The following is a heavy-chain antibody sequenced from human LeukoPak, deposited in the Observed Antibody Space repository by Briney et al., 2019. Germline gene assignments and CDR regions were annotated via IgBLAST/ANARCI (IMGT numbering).Heavy chain of an antibody. Sequence: SETLSLTCTVSGGSISSGDYYWSWIRQPPGKGLEWIGYIYYSGSTYYNSSLKSRVTISVDTSKNQFSLKLSSVTAADTAVYYCARTSGLTGTTRLDYWGQGTLVTVSS. D-gene: IGHD1-7*01. V-gene: IGHV4-30-4*01. J-gene: IGHJ4*02. CDR3: ARTSGLTGTTRLDY. CDR2: IYYSGST. CDR1: GGSISSGDYY.